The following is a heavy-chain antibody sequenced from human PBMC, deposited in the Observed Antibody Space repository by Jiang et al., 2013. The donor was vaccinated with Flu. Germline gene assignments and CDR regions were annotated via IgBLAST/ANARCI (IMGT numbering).Heavy chain of an antibody. Sequence: LLKPSETLSLTCTVSGGSMRSDYWRWMRQTPGKGLEWIGYIHYSGGTRYDPSLKSRVTISLDTSKNQFSLKLSSATAADTAVYYCARGYWYFDLWGRGTLVSVSS. J-gene: IGHJ2*01. CDR2: IHYSGGT. CDR1: GGSMRSDY. CDR3: ARGYWYFDL. V-gene: IGHV4-59*01.